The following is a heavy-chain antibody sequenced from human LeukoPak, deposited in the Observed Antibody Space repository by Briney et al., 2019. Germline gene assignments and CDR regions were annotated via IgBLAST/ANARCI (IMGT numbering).Heavy chain of an antibody. CDR3: ARGSYDFWSGYYVFDY. CDR2: INPNSGGT. CDR1: GHTFTDYY. J-gene: IGHJ4*02. V-gene: IGHV1-2*02. Sequence: ASVKVSCKASGHTFTDYYMHWVRQAPGQGLEWMAWINPNSGGTNYAQKFQGRVTMTRDTSINTAYMELSRLRSDDTAVYYCARGSYDFWSGYYVFDYWGQGTLVTVSS. D-gene: IGHD3-3*01.